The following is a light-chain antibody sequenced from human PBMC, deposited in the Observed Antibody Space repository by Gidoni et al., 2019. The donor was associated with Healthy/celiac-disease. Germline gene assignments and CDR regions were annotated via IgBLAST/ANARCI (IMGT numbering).Light chain of an antibody. J-gene: IGKJ1*01. Sequence: DIQMTQSPSSLSASVGDRVTITCRASQSISSYLNWYQQKPGKAPKLLTYAASSLQSGAPSRFSGSGSGTDFTLTISSLQPEDLATYYCQHSYSTPPTFGQGTKVEIK. CDR3: QHSYSTPPT. CDR2: AAS. V-gene: IGKV1-39*01. CDR1: QSISSY.